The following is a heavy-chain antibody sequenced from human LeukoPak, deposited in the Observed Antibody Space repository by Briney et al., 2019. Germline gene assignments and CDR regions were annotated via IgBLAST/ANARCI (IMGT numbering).Heavy chain of an antibody. V-gene: IGHV3-11*01. D-gene: IGHD3-3*01. J-gene: IGHJ3*02. CDR2: ISFSGSPT. CDR3: ARDQPHDFGAFDI. CDR1: GFTFSDYY. Sequence: GGSLRLSCAAPGFTFSDYYMSWIRQAPGKGLEWVSYISFSGSPTQYADSVKGRFTISRDNAKNSLYLQMNSLRDEDTAVYYCARDQPHDFGAFDIWGQGTMVTVSS.